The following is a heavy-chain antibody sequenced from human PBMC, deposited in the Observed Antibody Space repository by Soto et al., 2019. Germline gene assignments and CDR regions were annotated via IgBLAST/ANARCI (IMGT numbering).Heavy chain of an antibody. D-gene: IGHD6-13*01. J-gene: IGHJ4*02. CDR1: GYSFTSYW. CDR3: AIHSSSWYYFDY. V-gene: IGHV5-10-1*01. CDR2: IDPSDSYT. Sequence: PGESLKISCKGSGYSFTSYWISWVRQMPGKGLEWMGRIDPSDSYTNYSPSFQGHVTISADKSISTAYLQWSSLKASDTVMYYCAIHSSSWYYFDYWGQGTLVTVSS.